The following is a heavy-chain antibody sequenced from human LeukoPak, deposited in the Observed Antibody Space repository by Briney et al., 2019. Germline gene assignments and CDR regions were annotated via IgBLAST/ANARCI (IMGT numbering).Heavy chain of an antibody. Sequence: GGSLRLSCAASGFTFSSYTMSWVRQAPGKGLEWVSTISASGGSTYYADSVKGRFTISRDNSKNTLYLQMNSLRAEDTAVYYCAKRLPGPFDYGGQGALVTVSS. J-gene: IGHJ4*02. V-gene: IGHV3-23*01. CDR1: GFTFSSYT. CDR2: ISASGGST. CDR3: AKRLPGPFDY. D-gene: IGHD1-1*01.